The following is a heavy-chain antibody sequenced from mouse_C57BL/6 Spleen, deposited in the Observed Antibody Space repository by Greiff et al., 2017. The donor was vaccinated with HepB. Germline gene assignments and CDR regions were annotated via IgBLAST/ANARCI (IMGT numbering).Heavy chain of an antibody. V-gene: IGHV3-6*01. J-gene: IGHJ2*01. D-gene: IGHD1-1*01. CDR3: ARGDGSHDY. CDR2: ISYDGSN. CDR1: GYSITSGYY. Sequence: DVQLQESGPGLVKPSQSLSLTCSVTGYSITSGYYWNWIRQFPGNKLEWMGYISYDGSNNYNPSLKNRISITRDTSKNQFFLKLNSVTTEDTATYYCARGDGSHDYWGQGTTLTVSS.